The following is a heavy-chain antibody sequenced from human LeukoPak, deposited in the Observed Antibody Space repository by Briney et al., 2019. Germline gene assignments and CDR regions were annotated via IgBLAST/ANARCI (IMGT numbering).Heavy chain of an antibody. V-gene: IGHV3-48*03. CDR1: GFTFSSYE. J-gene: IGHJ4*02. CDR2: ISSSGSTI. D-gene: IGHD3-22*01. Sequence: GGSLRLSCAASGFTFSSYEMNWVRQAPGKGLEWVSYISSSGSTIYYADSVKGRFTISRGNSKNTLYLQMNSLRAEDTAVYYCAKEGDTYYYDSSGFDYWGQGTLVTVSS. CDR3: AKEGDTYYYDSSGFDY.